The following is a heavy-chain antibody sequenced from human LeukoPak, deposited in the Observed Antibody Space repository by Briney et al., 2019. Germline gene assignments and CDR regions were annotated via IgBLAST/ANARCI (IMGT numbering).Heavy chain of an antibody. V-gene: IGHV4-31*03. D-gene: IGHD5-12*01. CDR3: AREPAPYSGYDLGRFDP. J-gene: IGHJ5*02. CDR1: GGSISSGGYY. CDR2: IYYSGST. Sequence: SETLSLTCTVSGGSISSGGYYWSWIRQHPGTGLEWIGYIYYSGSTYYNPSLKSRVTISVDTSKNQFSLKLSSVTAADTAVYYCAREPAPYSGYDLGRFDPGGQGTLVTVSS.